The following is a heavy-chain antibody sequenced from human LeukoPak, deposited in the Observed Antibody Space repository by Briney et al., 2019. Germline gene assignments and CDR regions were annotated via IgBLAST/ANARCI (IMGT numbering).Heavy chain of an antibody. CDR1: GFTFSDYY. CDR3: AKLRDFFDSSGQFDY. V-gene: IGHV3-23*01. Sequence: PGGSLRLSCAASGFTFSDYYMSWVRQAPGKGLEWVSATSGSGDGTFYADSVKGRLTISRDSSKNTLYLQMNSLRAEDTAIYYCAKLRDFFDSSGQFDYWGQGTLVTVSS. CDR2: TSGSGDGT. D-gene: IGHD3-22*01. J-gene: IGHJ4*02.